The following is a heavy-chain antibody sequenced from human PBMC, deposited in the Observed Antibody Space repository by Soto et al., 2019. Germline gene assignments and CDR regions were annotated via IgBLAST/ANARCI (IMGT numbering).Heavy chain of an antibody. D-gene: IGHD1-1*01. J-gene: IGHJ6*02. Sequence: GESLKISCKGSGYSFTTYWIAWVRQMPGKGLEWMGIIYPGDSDTTYSPSFQGQITISVDQSTSTAYLQWYSLKSSDTAMYYCTRQMERGYFGLDVWGQGTTVTVSS. V-gene: IGHV5-51*01. CDR2: IYPGDSDT. CDR1: GYSFTTYW. CDR3: TRQMERGYFGLDV.